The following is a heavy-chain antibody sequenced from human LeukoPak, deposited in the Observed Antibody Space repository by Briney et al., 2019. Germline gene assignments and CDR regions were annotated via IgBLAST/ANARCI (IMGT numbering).Heavy chain of an antibody. CDR2: XNHSGST. J-gene: IGHJ6*03. D-gene: IGHD3-3*01. CDR1: GGSFSGYY. V-gene: IGHV4-34*01. Sequence: SETXXLTXAXSGGSFSGYYWSWVRQAPGKGREWIGEXNHSGSTNYNPSLKSRVTISTEKYKKQFALKRTSVPAADTAMYYCARAGVVAYHLYYFHMDVWGNGTTVTVSS. CDR3: ARAGVVAYHLYYFHMDV.